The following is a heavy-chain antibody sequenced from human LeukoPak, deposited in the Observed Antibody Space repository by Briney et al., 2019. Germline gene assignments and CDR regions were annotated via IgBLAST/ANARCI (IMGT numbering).Heavy chain of an antibody. Sequence: PGGSLRLSCAASGFSFSTSYMSWVRQAPGKGLEWVGRIKSKTDGGTTDYAAPVKGRFTISRDDSKNTLYLQMNSLKTEDTAMYYCTTRITADYWGQGTLVTVSS. CDR3: TTRITADY. CDR2: IKSKTDGGTT. J-gene: IGHJ4*02. D-gene: IGHD2-15*01. V-gene: IGHV3-15*01. CDR1: GFSFSTSY.